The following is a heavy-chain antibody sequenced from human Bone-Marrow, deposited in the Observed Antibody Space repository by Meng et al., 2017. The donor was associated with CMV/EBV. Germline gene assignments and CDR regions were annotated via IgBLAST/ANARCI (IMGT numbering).Heavy chain of an antibody. CDR1: GYSISSGYY. CDR3: ALYDFWSGYYT. Sequence: SETLSLTCTVSGYSISSGYYWGWIRQPPGKGLEWIGSIYHSGSTYYNPSLKSRVTISVDTSKNQFSLKLSSVTAADTAVYYCALYDFWSGYYTWGQGTLVTVYS. CDR2: IYHSGST. D-gene: IGHD3-3*01. V-gene: IGHV4-38-2*02. J-gene: IGHJ4*02.